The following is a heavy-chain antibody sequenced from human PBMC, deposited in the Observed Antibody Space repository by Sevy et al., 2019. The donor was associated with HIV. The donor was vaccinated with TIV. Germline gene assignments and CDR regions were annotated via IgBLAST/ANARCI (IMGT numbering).Heavy chain of an antibody. CDR1: GGSFSGYY. CDR2: INHSGST. V-gene: IGHV4-34*01. D-gene: IGHD3-16*02. J-gene: IGHJ4*02. CDR3: ARGPPSRYVWGSYRPTRRFDY. Sequence: SETLSLTCAVYGGSFSGYYWSWIRQPPGKGLEWIGEINHSGSTNYNPSLKSRVTISVDTSKNQFSLKLSSVTAADTVVYYCARGPPSRYVWGSYRPTRRFDYWGQGTLVTVSS.